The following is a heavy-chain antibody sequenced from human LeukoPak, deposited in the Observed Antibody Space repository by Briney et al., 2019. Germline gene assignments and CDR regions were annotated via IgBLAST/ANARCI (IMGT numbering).Heavy chain of an antibody. J-gene: IGHJ4*02. Sequence: PSETLSLTCTVSGGSISSSSYYWGWIRQPPGKGLEWIGSIYYSGSTYYNPSLKSRVTISVDTSKNQFSLKLSSVTAADTAVYYCARGQDCSSTSCYPLDYWGQGTLVTVSS. CDR1: GGSISSSSYY. V-gene: IGHV4-39*01. CDR3: ARGQDCSSTSCYPLDY. D-gene: IGHD2-2*01. CDR2: IYYSGST.